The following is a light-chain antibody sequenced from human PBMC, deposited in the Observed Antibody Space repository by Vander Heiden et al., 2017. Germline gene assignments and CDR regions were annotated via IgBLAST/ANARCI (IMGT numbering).Light chain of an antibody. CDR3: SSYAGSNNLV. CDR1: SGDVGGHRY. Sequence: LTQPPSASGSPGQSVTISCTGTSGDVGGHRYVSWYQLHPGKAPNLMIYEVTKRPSGLPDRFSGSKSGNTASLTVSGLQAEDEADYYCSSYAGSNNLVFGGGTKLTVL. V-gene: IGLV2-8*01. CDR2: EVT. J-gene: IGLJ2*01.